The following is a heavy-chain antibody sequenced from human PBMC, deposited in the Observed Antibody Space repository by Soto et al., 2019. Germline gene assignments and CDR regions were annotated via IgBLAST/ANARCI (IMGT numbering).Heavy chain of an antibody. CDR3: AKGGYYDSSGYLGWLDY. J-gene: IGHJ4*02. V-gene: IGHV3-30*18. Sequence: QVQLVESGGGVVQPGRSLRLSCAASGFTFSSYGIHWVRQAPGKGLEWVAVISYDGSNRYYADSVKGRITICRDNSKNKLYLQRNSLRAEDTAVYYCAKGGYYDSSGYLGWLDYWGQGTLVTVSS. D-gene: IGHD3-22*01. CDR1: GFTFSSYG. CDR2: ISYDGSNR.